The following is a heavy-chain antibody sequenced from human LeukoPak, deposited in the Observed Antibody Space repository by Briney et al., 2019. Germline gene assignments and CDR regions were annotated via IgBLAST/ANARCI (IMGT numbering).Heavy chain of an antibody. Sequence: SETLSLTCAVYGGSFSGYYWSWIRQPPGKGLEWIGEINHSGSTNYNPSLKSRVTMSVDTSKNQFSLKLSSVTAADTAVYYCARVRSSRDNWFDPWGQGTLVTVSS. J-gene: IGHJ5*02. D-gene: IGHD6-6*01. CDR3: ARVRSSRDNWFDP. CDR2: INHSGST. V-gene: IGHV4-34*01. CDR1: GGSFSGYY.